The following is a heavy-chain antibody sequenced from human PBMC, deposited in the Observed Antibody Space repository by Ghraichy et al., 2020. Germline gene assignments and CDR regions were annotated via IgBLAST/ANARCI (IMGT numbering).Heavy chain of an antibody. CDR1: GFTFSSYG. CDR3: ATIPAAGFWYFGL. V-gene: IGHV3-21*01. D-gene: IGHD6-13*01. J-gene: IGHJ2*01. CDR2: ISSSSSHI. Sequence: LSLTCAASGFTFSSYGMTWVRQAPGKGLEWVSSISSSSSHIYYADSVKGRFTISRDNAKNSVYLQINSLRAEDTAVYYCATIPAAGFWYFGLWGRGTLVTVSS.